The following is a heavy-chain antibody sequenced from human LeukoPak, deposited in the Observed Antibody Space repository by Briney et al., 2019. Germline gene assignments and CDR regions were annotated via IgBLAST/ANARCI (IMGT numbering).Heavy chain of an antibody. D-gene: IGHD6-19*01. Sequence: GGSLRLSCAASGFTFSSYAMHWVRQAPGKGLEWVAVISYDGSNKYYAGSVKGRFTISRDNSKNTLYLQMNSLRAEDTAVYYCARGTRIAVAGETSWGQGTLVTVSS. V-gene: IGHV3-30*01. CDR2: ISYDGSNK. CDR3: ARGTRIAVAGETS. J-gene: IGHJ4*02. CDR1: GFTFSSYA.